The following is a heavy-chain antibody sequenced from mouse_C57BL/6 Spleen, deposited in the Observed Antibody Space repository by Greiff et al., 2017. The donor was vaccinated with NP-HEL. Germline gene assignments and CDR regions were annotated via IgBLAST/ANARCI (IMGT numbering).Heavy chain of an antibody. V-gene: IGHV5-4*01. CDR1: GFTFSSYA. Sequence: EVQRVESGGGLVKPGGSLKLSCAASGFTFSSYAMSWVRQTPEKRLEWVATISDGGSYTYYPDNVKGRFTISRDNAKNNLYLQMSHLKSEDTAMYYWARDLSRSSGFAYWGQGTLVTVAA. CDR3: ARDLSRSSGFAY. D-gene: IGHD1-1*01. J-gene: IGHJ3*01. CDR2: ISDGGSYT.